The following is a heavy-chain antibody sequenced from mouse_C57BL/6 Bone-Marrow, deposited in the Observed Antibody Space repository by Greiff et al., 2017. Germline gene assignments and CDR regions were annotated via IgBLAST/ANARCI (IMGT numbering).Heavy chain of an antibody. CDR3: ARHNYGFYAMDY. V-gene: IGHV2-6-1*01. CDR2: IWSDGST. CDR1: GFSLTSYG. D-gene: IGHD1-1*01. J-gene: IGHJ4*01. Sequence: VKVVESGPGLVAPSQSLSITCTVSGFSLTSYGVHWVRQPPGKGLEWLVVIWSDGSTTYNSALKSRLSIRKDNSKSQVFLKMNSLQTDDTAMYYWARHNYGFYAMDYWGQGTSVTVSS.